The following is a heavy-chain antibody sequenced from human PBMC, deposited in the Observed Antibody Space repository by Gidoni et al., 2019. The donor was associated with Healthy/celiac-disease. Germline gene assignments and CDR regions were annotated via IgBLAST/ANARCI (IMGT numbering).Heavy chain of an antibody. CDR3: ARDRSLGYCSGGSCPENAFDI. Sequence: EVQLVESGGGLIQPVGSLRLSCAASGFTVSSNYLSWVRQAPGKGLEWVSVIYSGGSTYYADSVKGRFTISRDNSKNTLYLQMNSLRAEDTAVYYCARDRSLGYCSGGSCPENAFDIWGQGTMVTVSS. CDR2: IYSGGST. CDR1: GFTVSSNY. J-gene: IGHJ3*02. V-gene: IGHV3-53*01. D-gene: IGHD2-15*01.